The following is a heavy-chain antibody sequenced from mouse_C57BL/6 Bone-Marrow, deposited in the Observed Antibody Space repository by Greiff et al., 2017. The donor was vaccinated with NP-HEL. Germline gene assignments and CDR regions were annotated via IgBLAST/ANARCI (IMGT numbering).Heavy chain of an antibody. CDR2: INPNNGGT. V-gene: IGHV1-18*01. CDR1: GYTFTDYN. J-gene: IGHJ1*03. CDR3: ARRDRDYGSPWWYFDV. D-gene: IGHD1-1*01. Sequence: VQLQQSGPELVKPGASVKIPCKASGYTFTDYNMDWVKQSHGKSLEWIGDINPNNGGTIYNQKFKGKATLTVDKSSSTAYMELRSLTSEDTAVYYCARRDRDYGSPWWYFDVWGTGTTVTVSS.